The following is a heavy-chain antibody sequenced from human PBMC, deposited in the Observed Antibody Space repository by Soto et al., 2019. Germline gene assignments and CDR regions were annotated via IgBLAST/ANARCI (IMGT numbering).Heavy chain of an antibody. Sequence: QVQLVQSGAEVKKPGASVKVSCKASGYTFTSYAMHWVRQAPGQRLEWMGWINAGNGNTKYSQKFQGRVTITRDTSASTAYKELSSLRTEDTAMYYCASNQDCSRTSCYGYFDYRGQGTLVTVSS. V-gene: IGHV1-3*01. CDR1: GYTFTSYA. CDR2: INAGNGNT. D-gene: IGHD2-2*01. J-gene: IGHJ4*02. CDR3: ASNQDCSRTSCYGYFDY.